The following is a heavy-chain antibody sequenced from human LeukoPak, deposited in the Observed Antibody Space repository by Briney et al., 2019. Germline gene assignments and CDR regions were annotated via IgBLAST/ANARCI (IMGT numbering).Heavy chain of an antibody. CDR1: GFTFSSNY. CDR2: IYSGGST. J-gene: IGHJ4*02. V-gene: IGHV3-53*05. CDR3: AKDSGNAWTFDY. Sequence: PGGSLRLSCAASGFTFSSNYMSWVRQAPGKGLEWVSVIYSGGSTYYADSVKGRFTISRDNSKNTLYLQMNSLRAEDTAVYYCAKDSGNAWTFDYWGQGTLVTVSS. D-gene: IGHD2-15*01.